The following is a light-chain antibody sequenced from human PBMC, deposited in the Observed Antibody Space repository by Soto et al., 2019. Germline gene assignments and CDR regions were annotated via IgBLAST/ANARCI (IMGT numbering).Light chain of an antibody. CDR2: EVS. CDR3: SSYTSSSTLYV. CDR1: SSDVGGYNY. V-gene: IGLV2-14*01. J-gene: IGLJ1*01. Sequence: QSVLTQPASVCGSPGQTITISCTGISSDVGGYNYVSWYQQHPGKAPRLMIYEVSNRPSGVSNRFSGSKSGNTASLTISGLQAEDEADYYCSSYTSSSTLYVFGTGTKGTV.